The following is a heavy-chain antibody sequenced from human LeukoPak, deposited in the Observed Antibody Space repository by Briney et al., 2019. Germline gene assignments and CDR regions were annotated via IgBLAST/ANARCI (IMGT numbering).Heavy chain of an antibody. CDR2: ISSSGSTI. CDR3: AKDLRTTVTRGY. CDR1: GFTFSDYY. D-gene: IGHD4-17*01. V-gene: IGHV3-11*01. Sequence: GGSLRLSCAASGFTFSDYYMSWIRQAPGKGLEWVSYISSSGSTIYYADSVKGRFTISRDNSKNTLYLQMNSLRAEDTAVYYCAKDLRTTVTRGYWGQGTLVTVSS. J-gene: IGHJ4*02.